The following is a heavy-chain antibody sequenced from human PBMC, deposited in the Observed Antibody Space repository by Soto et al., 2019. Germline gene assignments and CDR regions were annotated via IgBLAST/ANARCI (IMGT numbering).Heavy chain of an antibody. CDR3: ARGGRXIYDTSGLTVGAAYFDY. Sequence: GASVKVSCKASGYTFTTYGITWVRQAPGQGLEWMGWISGYNGNTDYSQKFQGRVTMTTDTSTSTAYMELRSLRSDDTAVYYCARGGRXIYDTSGLTVGAAYFDYWGQGTPVTVSS. V-gene: IGHV1-18*01. J-gene: IGHJ4*02. CDR1: GYTFTTYG. D-gene: IGHD3-22*01. CDR2: ISGYNGNT.